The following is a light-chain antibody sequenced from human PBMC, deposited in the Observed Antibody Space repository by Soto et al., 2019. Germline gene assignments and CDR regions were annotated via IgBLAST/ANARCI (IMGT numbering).Light chain of an antibody. J-gene: IGLJ1*01. Sequence: LPQPRSVSGSPGQSVTISCTGTSSDVGGYNYVSWYQQHPGKAPKLMIYDVSKRPSGVPDRFSGSKSGNTASLTISGLQAEDEADYYCCSYAGSYTYVFGTGTKVTVL. CDR2: DVS. CDR3: CSYAGSYTYV. V-gene: IGLV2-11*01. CDR1: SSDVGGYNY.